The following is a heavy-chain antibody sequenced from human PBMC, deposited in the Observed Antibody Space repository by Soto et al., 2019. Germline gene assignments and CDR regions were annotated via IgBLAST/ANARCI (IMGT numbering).Heavy chain of an antibody. V-gene: IGHV1-46*01. Sequence: QVQLVQSGAEVKKPGASVKVSCKASGYTFTNYYVHWVRQAPGQGPEWMGVINPSGGSTRDAQKFQGRVTMTRHTASSSDHIELSSLSSDDAAVYYCAREARAVYCGMDVWGQGSMVTVS. CDR2: INPSGGST. CDR3: AREARAVYCGMDV. CDR1: GYTFTNYY. D-gene: IGHD6-19*01. J-gene: IGHJ6*02.